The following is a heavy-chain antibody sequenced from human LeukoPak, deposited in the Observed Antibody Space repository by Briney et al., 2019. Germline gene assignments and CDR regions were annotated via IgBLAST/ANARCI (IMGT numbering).Heavy chain of an antibody. J-gene: IGHJ4*02. D-gene: IGHD5-12*01. CDR1: GFTFTSYG. CDR3: ARGGSGYDFDF. CDR2: IWYDGSNK. Sequence: GGSLRLSCAASGFTFTSYGMHWVRQAPGKGLEWVAVIWYDGSNKYYVDSVKGRFTISRDNSKNTLYLQMDSLRAEDTAVYYCARGGSGYDFDFWGQGTLVTVSS. V-gene: IGHV3-33*01.